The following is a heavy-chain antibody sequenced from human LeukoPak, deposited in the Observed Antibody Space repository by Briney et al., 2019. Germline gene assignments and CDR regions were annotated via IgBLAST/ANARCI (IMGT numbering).Heavy chain of an antibody. J-gene: IGHJ4*02. Sequence: PSQTLSLTCTASGGSISSYYWSWIRQPPGKGLEWIGYIYYSGSINYNPSLKSRVTISVDTSKNQFSLKLSSVTAADTAVYYCARHGGGYDSNYFDYWGQGTLVTVSS. CDR3: ARHGGGYDSNYFDY. V-gene: IGHV4-59*08. D-gene: IGHD5-12*01. CDR1: GGSISSYY. CDR2: IYYSGSI.